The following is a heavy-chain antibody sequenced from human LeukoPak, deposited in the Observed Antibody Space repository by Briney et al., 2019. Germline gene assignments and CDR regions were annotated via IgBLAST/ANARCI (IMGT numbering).Heavy chain of an antibody. CDR2: MSSGGNKE. CDR3: ARDMVRGVTNNWFDP. CDR1: GFTFSSYS. D-gene: IGHD3-10*01. V-gene: IGHV3-30*03. J-gene: IGHJ5*02. Sequence: PGGSLRLSCAASGFTFSSYSMNWVRQAPGKGLEGVAVMSSGGNKEYYADSVRDRFTISRDNSNNTLSLQMNSLRPEDTAVYYCARDMVRGVTNNWFDPWGQGTLVTVSS.